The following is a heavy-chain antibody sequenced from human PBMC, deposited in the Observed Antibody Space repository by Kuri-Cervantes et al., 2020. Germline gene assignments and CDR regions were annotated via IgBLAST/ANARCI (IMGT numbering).Heavy chain of an antibody. CDR2: IIPIFGTA. D-gene: IGHD3-16*01. J-gene: IGHJ4*02. CDR3: ARAYEDMITKDY. Sequence: SVKVSCKASGGTFSSYAISWVRQAPGQGLEWMGGIIPIFGTANYAQKFQGRVTITADESTSTAHMELSSLRSEDTAVYYCARAYEDMITKDYWGQGTLVTVSS. CDR1: GGTFSSYA. V-gene: IGHV1-69*13.